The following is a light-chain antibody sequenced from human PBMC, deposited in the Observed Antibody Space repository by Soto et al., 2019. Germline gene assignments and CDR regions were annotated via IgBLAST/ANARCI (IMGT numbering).Light chain of an antibody. CDR3: PHYHSFFP. V-gene: IGKV1-5*03. CDR2: KAS. J-gene: IGKJ3*01. CDR1: QSISSW. Sequence: DIQMTQSPSTLSASVGDRVTITCRASQSISSWLAWYQQKPGKAPKLLIYKASSLESGVPSRFSGRGSGSESTLTISSLQPDDFASYHCPHYHSFFPFGPGPPVLIK.